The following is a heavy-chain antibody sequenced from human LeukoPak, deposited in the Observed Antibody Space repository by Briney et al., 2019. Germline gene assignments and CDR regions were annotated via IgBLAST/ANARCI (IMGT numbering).Heavy chain of an antibody. CDR2: VYYSGST. CDR3: ASSFGEYFQH. CDR1: GGSISGYY. Sequence: SETLSLTCTGSGGSISGYYWSWIRQPPGKGLEWIGYVYYSGSTNYNPSLKSRVTISVHTSKNQFSLKLSSVTAADTAVYYCASSFGEYFQHWGQGTLVTVSS. D-gene: IGHD3-10*01. J-gene: IGHJ1*01. V-gene: IGHV4-59*01.